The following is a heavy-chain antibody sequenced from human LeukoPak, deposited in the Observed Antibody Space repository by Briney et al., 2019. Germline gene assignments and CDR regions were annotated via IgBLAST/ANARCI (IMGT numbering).Heavy chain of an antibody. CDR1: GGSISTSNYY. CDR3: AKSNGYGLADI. CDR2: IFYSGST. Sequence: SETLSLTCTVSGGSISTSNYYWGWVRQPPGKGLEWIGNIFYSGSTYYSPSLKSRVTISLDTSRNQFSLKLNSVTAADTAVYYCAKSNGYGLADIWGQGTMVTVSS. D-gene: IGHD6-13*01. V-gene: IGHV4-39*07. J-gene: IGHJ3*02.